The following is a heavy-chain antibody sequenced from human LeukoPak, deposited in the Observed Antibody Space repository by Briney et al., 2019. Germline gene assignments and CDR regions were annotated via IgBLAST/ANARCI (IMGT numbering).Heavy chain of an antibody. CDR1: GGSISSYY. V-gene: IGHV4-59*04. D-gene: IGHD3-16*01. J-gene: IGHJ4*02. CDR2: IYYSGST. Sequence: SETLSLTCTVSGGSISSYYWSWIRQPPGKGLEWIGYIYYSGSTYYNPSLKSRVTISVDTSKNQFSLKLSSVTAADTAVYYCARRYYDYVWGATYFDYWGQGTLVTVSS. CDR3: ARRYYDYVWGATYFDY.